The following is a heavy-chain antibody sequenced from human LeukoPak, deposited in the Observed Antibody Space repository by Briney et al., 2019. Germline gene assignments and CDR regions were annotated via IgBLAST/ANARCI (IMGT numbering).Heavy chain of an antibody. CDR3: ARDQGPIYCSGGSCYGRGGDY. CDR2: ISSSSSYI. Sequence: GGSPRLSCAASGFTFSSYSMNWVRQAPGKGLEWVSSISSSSSYIFYADSVKGRFTISRDNAKNSLYLQMNSLRAEDTAVYYCARDQGPIYCSGGSCYGRGGDYWGQGTLVTVSS. CDR1: GFTFSSYS. J-gene: IGHJ4*02. V-gene: IGHV3-21*01. D-gene: IGHD2-15*01.